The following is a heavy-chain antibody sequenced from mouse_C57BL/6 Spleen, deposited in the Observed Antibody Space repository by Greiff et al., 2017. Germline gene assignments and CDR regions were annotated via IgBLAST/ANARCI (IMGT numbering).Heavy chain of an antibody. Sequence: QVQLKESGAELVRPGASVTLSCKASGYTFTDYEMHWVKQTPVHGLEWIGAIDTETGGTAYNQKFKGKAILTADKSSSTAYMELRSLTSQDSAVYYCTREFYDYDDSSCWFAYWGQGTLVTVSA. CDR3: TREFYDYDDSSCWFAY. CDR2: IDTETGGT. V-gene: IGHV1-15*01. J-gene: IGHJ3*01. D-gene: IGHD2-4*01. CDR1: GYTFTDYE.